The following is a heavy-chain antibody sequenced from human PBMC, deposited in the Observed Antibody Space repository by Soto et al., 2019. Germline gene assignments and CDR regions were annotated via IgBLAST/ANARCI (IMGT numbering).Heavy chain of an antibody. D-gene: IGHD7-27*01. CDR1: GYTFTGYY. Sequence: ASVKVSCKASGYTFTGYYMHWVRQAPGQGLEWMGWINPNSGGTNYAQKFQGRVTMTRDTSISTAYMELSRLRSDDTAVYYCAREXKLTGVLWEHYYYGMDVWGQGTTVTVSS. J-gene: IGHJ6*02. V-gene: IGHV1-2*02. CDR3: AREXKLTGVLWEHYYYGMDV. CDR2: INPNSGGT.